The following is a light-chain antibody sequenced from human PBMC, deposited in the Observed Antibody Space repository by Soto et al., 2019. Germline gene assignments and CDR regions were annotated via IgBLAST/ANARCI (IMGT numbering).Light chain of an antibody. Sequence: DIRMSQSPSTLSASIGDRVTITFRASQSISTYLAWYQQKPGKAPRLLIYKASSFESGVPSRFSGSGSGTDFTLTISSLQPDDSATYYCQHYNSYTWTFGLGTKVDIK. CDR1: QSISTY. CDR3: QHYNSYTWT. V-gene: IGKV1-5*03. J-gene: IGKJ1*01. CDR2: KAS.